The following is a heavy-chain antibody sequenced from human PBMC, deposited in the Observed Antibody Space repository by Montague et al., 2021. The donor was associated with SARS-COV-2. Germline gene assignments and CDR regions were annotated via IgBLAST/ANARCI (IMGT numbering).Heavy chain of an antibody. V-gene: IGHV4-59*01. CDR2: ISSTGRT. J-gene: IGHJ4*01. CDR3: AGKVVLADCLDV. CDR1: GDSFTYFY. Sequence: SETLSLTCSVSGDSFTYFYWSWIQQSPGKGLEWIGYISSTGRTNYNPSFMSRFTISVDTSENQFSLKVTAVTAADTAGFYCAGKVVLADCLDVWGHGSLVTASS. D-gene: IGHD2-15*01.